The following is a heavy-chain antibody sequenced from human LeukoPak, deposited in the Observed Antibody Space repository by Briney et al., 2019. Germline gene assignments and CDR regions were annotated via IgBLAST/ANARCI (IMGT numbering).Heavy chain of an antibody. CDR1: GGTFSSYA. D-gene: IGHD3-3*01. J-gene: IGHJ6*02. Sequence: ASVKVSCKASGGTFSSYAISWVRQAPGQGLEWMGGIIPIFGTANYAQKFQGRVTITADESTSTAYMELSSLRSGDTAVYYCARSVFGVYYWYGMDVWGQGTTVTVSS. V-gene: IGHV1-69*01. CDR2: IIPIFGTA. CDR3: ARSVFGVYYWYGMDV.